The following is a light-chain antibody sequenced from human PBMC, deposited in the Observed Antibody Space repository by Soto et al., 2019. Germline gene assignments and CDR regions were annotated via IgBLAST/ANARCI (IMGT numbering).Light chain of an antibody. V-gene: IGKV3-20*01. J-gene: IGKJ4*01. Sequence: EVVLTQSPGTLSLSPGERATLSCRASQSVSSSYLAWYQQKPGQAPRLLIYGASSRSTGIPDRFSGSGSGTDFTLTISRLAPEDFAVYYCQQYGSSCTFGGGTKVDIK. CDR3: QQYGSSCT. CDR1: QSVSSSY. CDR2: GAS.